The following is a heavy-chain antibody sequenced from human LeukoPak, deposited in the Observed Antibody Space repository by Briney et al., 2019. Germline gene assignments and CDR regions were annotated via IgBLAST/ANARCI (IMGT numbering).Heavy chain of an antibody. CDR3: ASYCSGGSCYPNDAFDI. D-gene: IGHD2-15*01. CDR2: IYHSGST. J-gene: IGHJ3*02. Sequence: PSETLSLTCAVSGGFISSGGYSWSWIRQPPGKGLEWIGYIYHSGSTYYNPSLKSRVTISVDRSKNQFSLKLSSVTAADTAVYYCASYCSGGSCYPNDAFDIWGQGTMVTVSS. V-gene: IGHV4-30-2*01. CDR1: GGFISSGGYS.